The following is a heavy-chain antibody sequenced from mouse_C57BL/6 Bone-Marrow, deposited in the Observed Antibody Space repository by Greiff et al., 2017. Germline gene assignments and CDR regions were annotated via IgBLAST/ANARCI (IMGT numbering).Heavy chain of an antibody. V-gene: IGHV1-69*01. J-gene: IGHJ4*01. D-gene: IGHD4-1*01. CDR1: GYTFTSYS. Sequence: QVQLQQSGAELVMPGASVKLSCKASGYTFTSYSMHWVKQRPGQGLEWIGEIDPSDSYTNYNQKFKGKSTLTVDKSSSTAYMQLSSLTSEDSAVYYCARKDWDDYAMDYWGQGTSVTVSS. CDR2: IDPSDSYT. CDR3: ARKDWDDYAMDY.